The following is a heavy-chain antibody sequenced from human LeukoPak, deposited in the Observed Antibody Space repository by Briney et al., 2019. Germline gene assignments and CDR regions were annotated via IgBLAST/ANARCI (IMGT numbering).Heavy chain of an antibody. CDR2: ISGSGGST. CDR1: GFTFSSYA. V-gene: IGHV3-23*01. Sequence: GGFLRLSCAASGFTFSSYAMSWVRQAPGKGLEWVSGISGSGGSTYYADSVKGRFTISRDNSKNTLYLQMTSLRAEDTAVYYCAKDQVWIVVGSFDYWGQGTLVTVSS. J-gene: IGHJ4*02. D-gene: IGHD3-22*01. CDR3: AKDQVWIVVGSFDY.